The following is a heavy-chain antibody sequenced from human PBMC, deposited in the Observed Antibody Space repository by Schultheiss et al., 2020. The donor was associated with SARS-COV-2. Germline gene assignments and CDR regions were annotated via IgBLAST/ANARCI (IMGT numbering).Heavy chain of an antibody. CDR1: GFTFSRYW. CDR2: ISGSATST. Sequence: GGSLRLSCAASGFTFSRYWMHWVRQAPGKGLVWVSAISGSATSTYYADSVRGRSTISRDKSKSTLYLQMNSLRVEDTAIYYCARADDYGGNSLDHWGQGTLVTVSS. D-gene: IGHD4-23*01. J-gene: IGHJ4*02. V-gene: IGHV3-23*01. CDR3: ARADDYGGNSLDH.